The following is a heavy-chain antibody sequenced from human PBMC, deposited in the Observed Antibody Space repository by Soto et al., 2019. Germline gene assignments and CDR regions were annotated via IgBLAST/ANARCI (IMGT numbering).Heavy chain of an antibody. Sequence: GESLKISCAASGFTFSSYSMNWVRQAPGKGLEWVSYISSSSSTIYYADSVKGRFTISRDNAKNSLYLQMNSLRAEDTAVYYCARAGAAAGYYYYMDVWGKGTTVTVSS. D-gene: IGHD6-13*01. CDR1: GFTFSSYS. V-gene: IGHV3-48*01. CDR3: ARAGAAAGYYYYMDV. CDR2: ISSSSSTI. J-gene: IGHJ6*03.